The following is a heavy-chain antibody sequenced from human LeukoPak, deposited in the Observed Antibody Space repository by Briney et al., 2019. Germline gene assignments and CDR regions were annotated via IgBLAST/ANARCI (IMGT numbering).Heavy chain of an antibody. CDR1: GFTFSSYG. D-gene: IGHD3-22*01. Sequence: GGSLRLSCAASGFTFSSYGMTWVRQAPGKGLEWVSVITYSSDTTYYADSVKGRFTISRDNARNSLYLQMNSLRAEDTAVYYCVRGGWLLPNEYFQHWGQGTLVTVSS. V-gene: IGHV3-48*01. CDR2: ITYSSDTT. CDR3: VRGGWLLPNEYFQH. J-gene: IGHJ1*01.